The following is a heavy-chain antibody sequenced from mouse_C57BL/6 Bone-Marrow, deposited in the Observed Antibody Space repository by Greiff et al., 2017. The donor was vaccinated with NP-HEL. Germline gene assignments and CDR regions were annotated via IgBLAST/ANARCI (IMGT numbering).Heavy chain of an antibody. CDR1: GFTFNTYA. D-gene: IGHD2-3*01. Sequence: EVQLVESGGGLVQPKGSLKLSCAASGFTFNTYAMHWVRQAPGKGLEWVARIRSKSSNYATYYADSVKDRFTISRDDSQSMLYLQMNNLKTEDTAMYYCVREKWLLRGYAMDYWGQGTSVTVSS. CDR3: VREKWLLRGYAMDY. V-gene: IGHV10-3*01. J-gene: IGHJ4*01. CDR2: IRSKSSNYAT.